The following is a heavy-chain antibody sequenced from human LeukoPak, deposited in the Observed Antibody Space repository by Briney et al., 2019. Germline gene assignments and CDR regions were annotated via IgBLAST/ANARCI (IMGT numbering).Heavy chain of an antibody. D-gene: IGHD3-3*01. CDR3: ARGPHTSYDFWSGYWVYYGMDV. CDR1: GCTFTSYD. CDR2: MNPNSGNT. Sequence: GASVKVSCKASGCTFTSYDINWVRQATGQGLEWMGWMNPNSGNTGYAQKFQGRVTMTRNTSISTAYMELSSLRSEDTAVYYCARGPHTSYDFWSGYWVYYGMDVWGQGTTVTVSS. J-gene: IGHJ6*02. V-gene: IGHV1-8*01.